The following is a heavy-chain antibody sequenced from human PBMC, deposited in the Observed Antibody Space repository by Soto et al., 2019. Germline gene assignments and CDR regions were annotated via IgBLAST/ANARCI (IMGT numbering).Heavy chain of an antibody. CDR3: ARGRGYSYGWREDY. CDR1: GGSISSYY. D-gene: IGHD5-18*01. CDR2: IYYSGST. Sequence: SETLSLTCPVSGGSISSYYWSWIRQPPGKGLEWIGYIYYSGSTNYNPSLKSRVTISVDTSKNQFSLKLSSVTAADTAVYYCARGRGYSYGWREDYWGQGTLVTVSS. J-gene: IGHJ4*02. V-gene: IGHV4-59*01.